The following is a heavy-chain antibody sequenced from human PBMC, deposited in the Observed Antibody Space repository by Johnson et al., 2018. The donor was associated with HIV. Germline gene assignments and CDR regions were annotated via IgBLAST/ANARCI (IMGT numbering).Heavy chain of an antibody. CDR1: GSTFSDYY. CDR3: AREGRTGPDTFDI. Sequence: QAQLVESGGDLVKAGGSLRLSCAASGSTFSDYYMSWIRQAPGKGLEWVSYISGSGGTIYYADSVKGRFTISRDNAMNSVYLQMNSLRAEDTAVYYCAREGRTGPDTFDIWGQGTMLTVSS. CDR2: ISGSGGTI. J-gene: IGHJ3*02. V-gene: IGHV3-11*04.